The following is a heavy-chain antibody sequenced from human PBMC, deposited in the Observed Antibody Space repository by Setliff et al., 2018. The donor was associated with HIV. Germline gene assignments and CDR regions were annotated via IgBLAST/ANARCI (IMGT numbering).Heavy chain of an antibody. CDR1: GGSISSYY. Sequence: KSSETLSLTCTVSGGSISSYYWSWIRQPPGKGLEWIGYIYYSGSTNCNPSLKSRVTISVDTSKNQFSLKLSPVTAADTAVYYCARGPSITMTNDAFDIWGQGTMVTVSS. D-gene: IGHD3-22*01. CDR2: IYYSGST. CDR3: ARGPSITMTNDAFDI. J-gene: IGHJ3*02. V-gene: IGHV4-59*01.